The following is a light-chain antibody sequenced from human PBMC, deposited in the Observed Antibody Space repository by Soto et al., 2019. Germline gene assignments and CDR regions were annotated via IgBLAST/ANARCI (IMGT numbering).Light chain of an antibody. CDR3: QQHSHLIP. Sequence: DIKMTQSPAALSASVRDRVTITCQASQDISNYLNWYQHELGKAPKLLIYDASNLETGVPSRFSGSGSGTDFTFTISSLQPEDIATYYCQQHSHLIPFGQGTRLEIK. V-gene: IGKV1-33*01. CDR1: QDISNY. CDR2: DAS. J-gene: IGKJ5*01.